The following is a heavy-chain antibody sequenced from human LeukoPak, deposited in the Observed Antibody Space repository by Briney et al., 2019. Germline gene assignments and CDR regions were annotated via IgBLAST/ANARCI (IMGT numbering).Heavy chain of an antibody. Sequence: ASVKVSCKASGYTFTGYYMHWVRQAPGQGLEWMGRINPNSGATNYAQKFQGRVTMTRDTSISTVYMELSSLRSEDTAVYYCARAHCSGGSCYLLSLDVWGKGTTVTVSS. D-gene: IGHD2-15*01. V-gene: IGHV1-2*06. J-gene: IGHJ6*04. CDR3: ARAHCSGGSCYLLSLDV. CDR2: INPNSGAT. CDR1: GYTFTGYY.